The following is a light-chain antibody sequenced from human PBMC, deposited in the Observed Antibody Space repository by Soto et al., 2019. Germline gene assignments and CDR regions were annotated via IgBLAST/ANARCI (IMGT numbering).Light chain of an antibody. J-gene: IGKJ1*01. CDR2: DAS. Sequence: EIVMTQSPATLSVSPGERATLSCRASESVSSNLAWYQQKPGQAPRLLIFDASSRATGIPDRFSGSGSGTDFTLTISRLEPEDFAVYYCQQYGSSSTWTFGQGTKVDIK. CDR1: ESVSSN. V-gene: IGKV3-20*01. CDR3: QQYGSSSTWT.